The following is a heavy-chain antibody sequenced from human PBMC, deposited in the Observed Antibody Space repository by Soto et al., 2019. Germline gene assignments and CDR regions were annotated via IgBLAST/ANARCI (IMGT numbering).Heavy chain of an antibody. D-gene: IGHD1-26*01. CDR2: QTYDGSNK. V-gene: IGHV3-30-3*01. CDR1: GFMFSSYA. Sequence: QVQLVESGGGVVPPGRSLRLSCAASGFMFSSYAMHWVRQAPGKGLEWVAVQTYDGSNKYYADSVKGRFTISRDNSKNTLYLQMNSLRAEDTAVYYCARAGGLLVDYWGQGTLVTVSS. J-gene: IGHJ4*02. CDR3: ARAGGLLVDY.